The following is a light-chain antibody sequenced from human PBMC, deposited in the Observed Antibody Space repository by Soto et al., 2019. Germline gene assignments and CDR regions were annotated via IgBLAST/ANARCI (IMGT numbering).Light chain of an antibody. J-gene: IGKJ4*01. Sequence: EIVMTHSPATLSVSPWEGVTLSCRASQSLTRNLAWYQHKPGQAPRLLIYDASIRATGIPARFSGSGSGTDFTLTITSLQPEDFATYYCQQLNTYPVTFGGGTKVDI. CDR3: QQLNTYPVT. CDR1: QSLTRN. V-gene: IGKV3D-15*01. CDR2: DAS.